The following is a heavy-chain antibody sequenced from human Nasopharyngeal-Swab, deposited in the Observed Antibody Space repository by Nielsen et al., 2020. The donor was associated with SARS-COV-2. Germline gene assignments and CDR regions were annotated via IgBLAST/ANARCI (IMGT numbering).Heavy chain of an antibody. CDR1: GASITTSY. CDR2: IHYSGST. CDR3: ATHPRGQLDPFDY. Sequence: GSLRLSCTVSGASITTSYWSWIRQPPGKGLEWIGYIHYSGSTNYNPSLKSRVTISEDTSKNQFSLNLNSVTAADTAVYYCATHPRGQLDPFDYWGQGSLVTVSS. D-gene: IGHD6-13*01. V-gene: IGHV4-59*08. J-gene: IGHJ4*02.